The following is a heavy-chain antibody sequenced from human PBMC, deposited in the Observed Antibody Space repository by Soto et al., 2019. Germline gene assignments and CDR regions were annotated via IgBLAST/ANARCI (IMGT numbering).Heavy chain of an antibody. D-gene: IGHD3-10*01. CDR2: ISGSGGST. Sequence: GGSLRLSCAASGFTFSSYAMSWVRQAPGKGLEWVSAISGSGGSTYYADSVKGRFTISRDNSKNTLYLQMNSLRAEDTAVYYCAKDGRPFGELPSPVDYWGQGTLVTVSS. CDR3: AKDGRPFGELPSPVDY. J-gene: IGHJ4*02. CDR1: GFTFSSYA. V-gene: IGHV3-23*01.